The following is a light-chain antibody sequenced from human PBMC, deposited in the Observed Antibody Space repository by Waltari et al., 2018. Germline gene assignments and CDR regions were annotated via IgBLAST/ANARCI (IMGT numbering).Light chain of an antibody. Sequence: QSALTQPRSVSGSPGQSVTISCTGISTDVGDYDYVAWYQQLPGKAPKLMIYDVTKRPSGVPDRFSGSKSGSTASLTISGLQTEDGADYYCCSYTGRDYVFATGTKVTVL. CDR2: DVT. CDR1: STDVGDYDY. CDR3: CSYTGRDYV. V-gene: IGLV2-11*01. J-gene: IGLJ1*01.